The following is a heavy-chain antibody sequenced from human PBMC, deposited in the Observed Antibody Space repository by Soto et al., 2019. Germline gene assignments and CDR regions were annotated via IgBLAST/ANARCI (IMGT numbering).Heavy chain of an antibody. CDR3: ARANNWNYLWYYYYYMGV. J-gene: IGHJ6*03. CDR2: MNPNSGNT. Sequence: GASVKVSCKASGYTFTSYDINWVRQATGQGLEWMGWMNPNSGNTGYAQKFQGRVTMTRNTSISTAYMELSSLRSEDTAVYYCARANNWNYLWYYYYYMGVWGKGTTVTVSS. V-gene: IGHV1-8*01. CDR1: GYTFTSYD. D-gene: IGHD1-7*01.